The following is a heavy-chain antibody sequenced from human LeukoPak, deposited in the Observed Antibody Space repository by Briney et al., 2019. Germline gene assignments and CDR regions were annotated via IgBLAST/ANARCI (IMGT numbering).Heavy chain of an antibody. CDR2: ISSSSSYI. CDR1: GFTFSSYS. J-gene: IGHJ4*02. V-gene: IGHV3-21*01. D-gene: IGHD4-23*01. Sequence: GGSLRLSCAASGFTFSSYSMNWVRQAPGKGLEWVSSISSSSSYIYYADSVKGRFTISRDNAKNSLYLQMNSLRAEDTAVYYCARGLPRDTVAPDYWGQGTLVTVSS. CDR3: ARGLPRDTVAPDY.